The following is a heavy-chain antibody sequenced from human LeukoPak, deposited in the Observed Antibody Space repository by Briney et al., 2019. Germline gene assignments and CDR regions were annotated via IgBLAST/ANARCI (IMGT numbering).Heavy chain of an antibody. CDR1: GFTFSSSS. J-gene: IGHJ5*02. Sequence: GGSLRLSCAAAGFTFSSSSMNWVRQTPGRGLECVSSISGESKYIYYADSVTGRFTIYRDYAKHSLYFQMSTLMAQDTAVYYGARDGDILTGYWLVSPRQNWLDPWGQGTLVTVSS. D-gene: IGHD3-9*01. V-gene: IGHV3-21*01. CDR3: ARDGDILTGYWLVSPRQNWLDP. CDR2: ISGESKYI.